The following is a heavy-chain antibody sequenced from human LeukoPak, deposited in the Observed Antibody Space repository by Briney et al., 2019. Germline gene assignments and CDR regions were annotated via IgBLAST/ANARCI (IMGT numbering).Heavy chain of an antibody. D-gene: IGHD6-13*01. CDR3: VESEGSSWRDAHFDS. CDR1: GFTFSTLR. V-gene: IGHV3-74*01. Sequence: GGSLRLSCAASGFTFSTLRMHWVRQAPGKGLVWVSRINFDETITTYADSVKGRFTISRDNAKNTLYLQMNSLRADDTALYYCVESEGSSWRDAHFDSWGQGILVTVSS. CDR2: INFDETIT. J-gene: IGHJ4*02.